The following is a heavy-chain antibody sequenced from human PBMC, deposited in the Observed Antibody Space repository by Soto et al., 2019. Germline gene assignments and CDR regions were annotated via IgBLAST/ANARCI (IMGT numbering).Heavy chain of an antibody. V-gene: IGHV1-69*13. CDR3: ARHELMVYAVEYFQH. CDR1: GGTFSSYA. J-gene: IGHJ1*01. CDR2: IIPIFGTA. Sequence: ASVKVSCKASGGTFSSYAISWVRQAPGQGLEWMGGIIPIFGTANYAQKFQGRVTITADESTSTAYMELSSLRSEDTAVYYCARHELMVYAVEYFQHWGQGTLVTVSS. D-gene: IGHD2-8*01.